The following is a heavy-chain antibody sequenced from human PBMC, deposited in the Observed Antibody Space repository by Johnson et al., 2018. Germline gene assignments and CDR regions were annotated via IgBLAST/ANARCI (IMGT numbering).Heavy chain of an antibody. CDR2: ISYDGSNK. D-gene: IGHD3-22*01. CDR3: ARGTQFSDSRGYPVGAFGI. CDR1: GFTFSSYA. Sequence: QVQLVQSGGGVVQPGRSLRLSCAASGFTFSSYAMHWVRQAPGKGLEWVAVISYDGSNKYYADSVKGRFTISRDNSKNTLYLQRNSLRAEDTAVYYCARGTQFSDSRGYPVGAFGIWGQGTMVTVSS. V-gene: IGHV3-30-3*01. J-gene: IGHJ3*02.